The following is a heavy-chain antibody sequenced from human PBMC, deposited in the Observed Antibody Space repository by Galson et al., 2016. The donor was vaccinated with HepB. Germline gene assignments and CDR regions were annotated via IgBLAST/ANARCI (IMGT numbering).Heavy chain of an antibody. D-gene: IGHD2-8*01. Sequence: SLRLSCAASGFTFSRYWMHWVRQAPGKGLLWVSRSNSDGSSTYYADSVKGRFAISRDSARNTLYLQMNSLRAEDTAVYYCAREDCSNCVCYMDYWGQGSLVTVSS. J-gene: IGHJ4*02. CDR1: GFTFSRYW. CDR3: AREDCSNCVCYMDY. V-gene: IGHV3-74*01. CDR2: SNSDGSST.